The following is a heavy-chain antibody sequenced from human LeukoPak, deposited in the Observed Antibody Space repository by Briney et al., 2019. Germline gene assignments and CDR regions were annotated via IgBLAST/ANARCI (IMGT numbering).Heavy chain of an antibody. CDR2: ISGSGGST. D-gene: IGHD1-26*01. V-gene: IGHV3-23*01. CDR3: AKEVIVGVSFDY. J-gene: IGHJ4*02. CDR1: GFTLSDYY. Sequence: GGSLRLSCAASGFTLSDYYMSWIRQAPGKGLEWVAAISGSGGSTYYADSVKGRFTISRDNFKNTLYLQMNSLRAEDTAVYYCAKEVIVGVSFDYWGQGTLVTVSS.